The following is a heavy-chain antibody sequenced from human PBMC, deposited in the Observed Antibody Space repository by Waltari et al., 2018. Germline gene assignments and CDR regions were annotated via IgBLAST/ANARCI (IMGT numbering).Heavy chain of an antibody. J-gene: IGHJ4*02. Sequence: EVQLLESGGGLVQPGGSLRLSCAASGFTFSSYAMSWVRQAPGKGLEWVSVIYSGGSTYYADSVKGRFTISRDNSKNTLYLQMNSLRAEDTAVYYCARAYSGSLTSYYFDYWGQGTLVTVSS. V-gene: IGHV3-23*03. CDR1: GFTFSSYA. D-gene: IGHD1-26*01. CDR2: IYSGGST. CDR3: ARAYSGSLTSYYFDY.